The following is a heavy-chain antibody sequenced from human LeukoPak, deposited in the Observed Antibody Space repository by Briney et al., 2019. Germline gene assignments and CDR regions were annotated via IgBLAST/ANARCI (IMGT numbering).Heavy chain of an antibody. V-gene: IGHV4-39*01. CDR3: ARHKPRYSYGGGPAFDI. CDR2: IYYSGST. D-gene: IGHD5-18*01. CDR1: GGSISSSSYY. J-gene: IGHJ3*02. Sequence: PSETLSLTCTVSGGSISSSSYYWGWIRQPPGKGLEWIGSIYYSGSTYYNPSLKSRVTISVDTSKNQFSLKLSSVTAADTAVYYCARHKPRYSYGGGPAFDIWGQGTMVTVSS.